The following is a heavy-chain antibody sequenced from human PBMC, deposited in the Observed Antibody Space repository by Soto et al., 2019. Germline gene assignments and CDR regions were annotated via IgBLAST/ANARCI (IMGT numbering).Heavy chain of an antibody. J-gene: IGHJ4*02. Sequence: PSGTLSLTCVFSGGSFTGGSYTWSWIRQPPGKGLEWIGYAYHTGRTSYNPSLKSRVSISIDTSKNQFSLNLDSVTAADTAVYFCARDFAYFDSWGQGTLVTVSS. CDR1: GGSFTGGSYT. V-gene: IGHV4-61*01. D-gene: IGHD3-3*01. CDR3: ARDFAYFDS. CDR2: AYHTGRT.